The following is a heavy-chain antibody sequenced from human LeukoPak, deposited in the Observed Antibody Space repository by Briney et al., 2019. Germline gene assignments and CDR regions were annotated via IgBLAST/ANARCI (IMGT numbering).Heavy chain of an antibody. CDR3: ARALEMATIRYYYYGMDV. Sequence: SVKGSCKASGGTFSSCAISWVRQAPGQGLEWMGGIIPIFGTANYAQKFQGRVTITADESTSTAYMELSNLRSEDTAVYYCARALEMATIRYYYYGMDVWGQGTTVTVSS. CDR1: GGTFSSCA. D-gene: IGHD5-24*01. J-gene: IGHJ6*02. CDR2: IIPIFGTA. V-gene: IGHV1-69*13.